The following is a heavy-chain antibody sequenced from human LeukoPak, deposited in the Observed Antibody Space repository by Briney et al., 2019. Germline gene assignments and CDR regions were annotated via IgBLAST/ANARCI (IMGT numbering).Heavy chain of an antibody. J-gene: IGHJ4*02. CDR3: ARDSRAYGSGATIDS. V-gene: IGHV3-33*01. D-gene: IGHD2-15*01. CDR2: IWYGGNDK. CDR1: GFTFSNYG. Sequence: GGSLRLSCAASGFTFSNYGMHWVRQAPGKGLEWMTTIWYGGNDKYYADSVKGRFAISRDNSKNTLYVQMSSLRVEDTAVYYCARDSRAYGSGATIDSWGQGTLVTVSS.